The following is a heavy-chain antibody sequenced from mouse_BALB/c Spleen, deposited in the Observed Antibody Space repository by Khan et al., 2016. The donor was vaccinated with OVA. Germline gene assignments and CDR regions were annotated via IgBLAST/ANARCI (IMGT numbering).Heavy chain of an antibody. Sequence: QFQLVQSGPELKKPGETVKISCKASGFTLTNYGMSWVKQAPGKGLKWMGWINTYTGEPTNADDFKGRFAFSLETSASAAYLQINNLKNEDTATYFCARKNYSYDRYFDVWGAGTTVTVSS. CDR3: ARKNYSYDRYFDV. D-gene: IGHD2-12*01. CDR1: GFTLTNYG. CDR2: INTYTGEP. V-gene: IGHV9-3-1*01. J-gene: IGHJ1*01.